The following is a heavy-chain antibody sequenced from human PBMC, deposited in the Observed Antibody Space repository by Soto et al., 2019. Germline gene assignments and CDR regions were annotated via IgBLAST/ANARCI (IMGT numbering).Heavy chain of an antibody. CDR3: ARLAPYYYDSSGYSWYFDL. CDR2: IYYSGST. J-gene: IGHJ2*01. CDR1: GGSISSSSYY. D-gene: IGHD3-22*01. Sequence: QLQLQESGPGLVKPSETLSLTCTVSGGSISSSSYYWGWIRQPPGKGLEWIGCIYYSGSTYYNPSLKSRVTVSVDTSMNQFSLRLSSVTAADTVMYCCARLAPYYYDSSGYSWYFDLGGRGALVTVST. V-gene: IGHV4-39*01.